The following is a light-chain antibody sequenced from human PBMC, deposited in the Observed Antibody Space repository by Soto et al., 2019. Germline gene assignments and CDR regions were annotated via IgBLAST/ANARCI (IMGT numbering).Light chain of an antibody. CDR1: QTVTSNY. J-gene: IGKJ1*01. CDR3: HQYGSSPGT. V-gene: IGKV3-20*01. Sequence: EIVLTQSPGTLSSYTGERATLSCRARQTVTSNYLAWYQQKPGQAPRLLFFGASIRSTGLPDRFSGGGSGTDFTLTISRLEPEDFAVYYCHQYGSSPGTFGQGTKVDIK. CDR2: GAS.